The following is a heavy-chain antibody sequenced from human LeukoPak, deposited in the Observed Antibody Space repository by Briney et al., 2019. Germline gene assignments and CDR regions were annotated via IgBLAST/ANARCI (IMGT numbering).Heavy chain of an antibody. Sequence: GGSLRLSCAASGFTFRSYWMSWVGQAPGKGGEGVANVKQYGSDPYCVDSVKGRFTMSRDNAKDSLYLQMNSLRADDTALYYRARGRNPFDIWGQGTMLTVSS. J-gene: IGHJ3*02. CDR3: ARGRNPFDI. V-gene: IGHV3-7*01. CDR2: VKQYGSDP. CDR1: GFTFRSYW. D-gene: IGHD1-14*01.